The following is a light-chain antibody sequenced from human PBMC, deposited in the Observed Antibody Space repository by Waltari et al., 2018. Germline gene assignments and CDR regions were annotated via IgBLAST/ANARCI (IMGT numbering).Light chain of an antibody. J-gene: IGLJ1*01. CDR3: AAWDDNLSGNYV. CDR1: SSNTGSNY. CDR2: KNN. V-gene: IGLV1-47*01. Sequence: QSVLTQPPSASGTPGQRVTISCSGSSSNTGSNYVYWYQQLPGTAPTLLIYKNNQRPSGVPDRFSGSKSGTSASLAISGLRSEDEADYYCAAWDDNLSGNYVFGTGTKVTVL.